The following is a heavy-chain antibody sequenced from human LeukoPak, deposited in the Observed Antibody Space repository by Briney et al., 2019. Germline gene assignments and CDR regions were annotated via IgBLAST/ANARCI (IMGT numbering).Heavy chain of an antibody. CDR3: TTDLYDILTGLVGY. J-gene: IGHJ4*02. Sequence: GGSLRLSCAASGFTFSSYAMSWVRQAPGKGLEWVGRIKSKTDGGTTDYAAPVKGRFTISRDDSKNTLYLQMNSLKTEDTAVYYCTTDLYDILTGLVGYWGQGTRVTVSS. D-gene: IGHD3-9*01. CDR2: IKSKTDGGTT. V-gene: IGHV3-15*01. CDR1: GFTFSSYA.